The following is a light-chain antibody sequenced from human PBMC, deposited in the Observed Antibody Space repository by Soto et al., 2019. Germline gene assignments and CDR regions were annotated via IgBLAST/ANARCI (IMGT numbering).Light chain of an antibody. CDR3: TAWDGSLDGRV. Sequence: QSVLTQPPSASGTPGQRVTISCAGSGSNIGTNTVNWYQQLPGTAPKLLIYRTDQRPAGIPDRFSGSKSGTSASLDISGLQSDDEAEYYCTAWDGSLDGRVFGGGTQLTVL. CDR1: GSNIGTNT. CDR2: RTD. V-gene: IGLV1-44*01. J-gene: IGLJ3*02.